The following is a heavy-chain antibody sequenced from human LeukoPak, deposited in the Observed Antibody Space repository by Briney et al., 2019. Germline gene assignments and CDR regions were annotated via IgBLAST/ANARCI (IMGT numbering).Heavy chain of an antibody. CDR3: ARLVGDSDTTRLDY. J-gene: IGHJ4*02. CDR2: IYPGDSDT. D-gene: IGHD3-10*01. V-gene: IGHV5-51*01. Sequence: GESLKISCKGSGYRFTTYWIGWVRQLPGKGLEWMGIIYPGDSDTRYSPSFQGQVTISADKSINTAYLQWSRLKASDTAMFFCARLVGDSDTTRLDYWGQGTLVTVSS. CDR1: GYRFTTYW.